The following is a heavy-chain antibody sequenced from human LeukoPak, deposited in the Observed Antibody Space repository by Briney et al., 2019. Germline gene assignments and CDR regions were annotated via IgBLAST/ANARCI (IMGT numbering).Heavy chain of an antibody. J-gene: IGHJ5*02. Sequence: GRSLRLSCAVSGFTFSRHSMNWVRHAAGKGLEWVSFVSTSSSYIYYADSVKGRFTISRDNAKNSLYLQMNSLRAEDTAVYYCARELPDYYGSGSYRWFDHWGQGTLVTVSS. CDR3: ARELPDYYGSGSYRWFDH. V-gene: IGHV3-21*01. CDR2: VSTSSSYI. CDR1: GFTFSRHS. D-gene: IGHD3-10*01.